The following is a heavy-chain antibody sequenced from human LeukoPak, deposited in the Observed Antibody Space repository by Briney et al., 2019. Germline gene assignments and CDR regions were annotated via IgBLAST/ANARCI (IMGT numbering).Heavy chain of an antibody. J-gene: IGHJ5*02. CDR3: AMGGPGSSWYEGWFDP. D-gene: IGHD6-13*01. CDR1: GYAFTDYY. V-gene: IGHV1-2*06. Sequence: GASVKVSCKASGYAFTDYYAHWVRQAPGQGLEWMGRINPNTGGTNSAQKFQGRVTMTRDTSISTAYMELSSLRSDDTALYYCAMGGPGSSWYEGWFDPWGQGTLVTVSS. CDR2: INPNTGGT.